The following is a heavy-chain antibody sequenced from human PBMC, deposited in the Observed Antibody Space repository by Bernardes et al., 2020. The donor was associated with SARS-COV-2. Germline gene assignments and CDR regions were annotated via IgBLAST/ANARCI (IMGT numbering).Heavy chain of an antibody. CDR1: GFTFSNYN. CDR2: ISSSTSTI. D-gene: IGHD5-12*01. CDR3: ARQAGGVATILY. Sequence: GGSLRLSCAASGFTFSNYNMNWVRQAPGKGLEWVSYISSSTSTIYYADSVKGRFTISRDNAKNSLYLQMNSLRVEDTAVYYCARQAGGVATILYWGRGTLVTVSS. J-gene: IGHJ4*02. V-gene: IGHV3-48*01.